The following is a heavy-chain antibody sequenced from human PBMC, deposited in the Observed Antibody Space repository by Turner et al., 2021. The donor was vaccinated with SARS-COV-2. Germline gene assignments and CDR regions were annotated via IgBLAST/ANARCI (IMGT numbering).Heavy chain of an antibody. CDR3: ARGTYYYDISAYRNDAFDI. D-gene: IGHD3-22*01. CDR2: INPNSGDT. Sequence: QVHLVQSGDEVKKPGASVKVSCKASGYTFTGYYMHWVRQAPGQGLEWMGWINPNSGDTNYAQKFQGRVTMTRDTSISTAYMELSRLRSDDTAVYYCARGTYYYDISAYRNDAFDIWGQGTMVTVSS. J-gene: IGHJ3*02. CDR1: GYTFTGYY. V-gene: IGHV1-2*02.